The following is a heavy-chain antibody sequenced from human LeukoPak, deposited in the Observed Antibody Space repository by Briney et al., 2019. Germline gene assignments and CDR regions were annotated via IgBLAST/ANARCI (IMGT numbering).Heavy chain of an antibody. J-gene: IGHJ4*02. Sequence: PSETLSLTCTVSGGSISNYYWSWIRQPPGKGLEWIGYIYYSGNTNYNPSLKSRVTISVDTSKNQFSLKLSSVTAADTAVYYCVRENYSSGWYGMIDYWGQGTLVTVSS. D-gene: IGHD6-19*01. CDR3: VRENYSSGWYGMIDY. CDR2: IYYSGNT. V-gene: IGHV4-59*01. CDR1: GGSISNYY.